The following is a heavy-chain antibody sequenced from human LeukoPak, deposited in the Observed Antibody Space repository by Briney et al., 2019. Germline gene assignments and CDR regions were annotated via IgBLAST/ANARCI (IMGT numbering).Heavy chain of an antibody. CDR2: IKQDGSEE. Sequence: PGGSLRLSCAASGFTFTTYWMSWVRQAPGKGLEWVANIKQDGSEEYYMDSVKGRFTISRDNAKSSLYLQMNSLRAEDTAGYYCARVAAAVPDSWGPGTLVTVSS. V-gene: IGHV3-7*04. CDR3: ARVAAAVPDS. D-gene: IGHD6-13*01. J-gene: IGHJ5*01. CDR1: GFTFTTYW.